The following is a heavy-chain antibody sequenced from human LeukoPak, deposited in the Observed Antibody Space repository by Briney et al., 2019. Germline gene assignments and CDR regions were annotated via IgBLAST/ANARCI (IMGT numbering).Heavy chain of an antibody. CDR3: ARHSPVGIFYFDY. J-gene: IGHJ4*02. D-gene: IGHD1-26*01. V-gene: IGHV4-39*01. Sequence: PSETLSLTCTVSGVSISNSSSYWGWLRQPPGKGLEWIGSIYYSGSTYYNPSLKSRVTISVDTSKNQFSLKLSSVTAADTAVYYCARHSPVGIFYFDYWGQGTLVTVSS. CDR2: IYYSGST. CDR1: GVSISNSSSY.